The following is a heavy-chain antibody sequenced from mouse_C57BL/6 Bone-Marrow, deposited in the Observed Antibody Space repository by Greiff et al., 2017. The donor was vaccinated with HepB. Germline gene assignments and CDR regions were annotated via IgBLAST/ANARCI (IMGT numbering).Heavy chain of an antibody. CDR2: IRNKANNHAT. V-gene: IGHV6-6*01. CDR3: TRKSLYPWFAY. CDR1: GFTFSDAW. D-gene: IGHD1-3*01. Sequence: EVQVVESGGGLVQPGGSMKLSCAASGFTFSDAWMDWVRQSPEKGLEWVAEIRNKANNHATYYAESVKGRFTISRDDSKSSVYLQMNSLRAEDTGIYYCTRKSLYPWFAYWGQGTLVTVSA. J-gene: IGHJ3*01.